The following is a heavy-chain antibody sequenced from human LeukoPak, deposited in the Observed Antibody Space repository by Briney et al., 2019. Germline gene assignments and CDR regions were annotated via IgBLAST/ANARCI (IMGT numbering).Heavy chain of an antibody. CDR3: ARDHDSSGWYYFDY. D-gene: IGHD6-19*01. CDR1: GFTVSSNY. V-gene: IGHV3-66*01. CDR2: IYSGGST. J-gene: IGHJ4*02. Sequence: GGSLRLSCAASGFTVSSNYMSWVRQAPGKGQEWVSVIYSGGSTYYADSVKGRFTISRDNSKNTLYLQMNSLRAEDTAVYYCARDHDSSGWYYFDYWGQGTLVTVSS.